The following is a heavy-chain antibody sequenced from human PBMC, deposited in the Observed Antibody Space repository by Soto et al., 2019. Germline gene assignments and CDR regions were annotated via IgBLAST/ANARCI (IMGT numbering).Heavy chain of an antibody. D-gene: IGHD3-22*01. CDR3: ARAYYYDSSGYYYNWFDP. Sequence: NPSETLSLTCTVSGGSISSSSYYWGWIRQPPGKGLEWIGSIYYSGSTYYNPSLKSRVTISVDTSKNQFSLKLSSVTAADTAVYYCARAYYYDSSGYYYNWFDPWGQGTLVTVSS. CDR2: IYYSGST. J-gene: IGHJ5*02. V-gene: IGHV4-39*01. CDR1: GGSISSSSYY.